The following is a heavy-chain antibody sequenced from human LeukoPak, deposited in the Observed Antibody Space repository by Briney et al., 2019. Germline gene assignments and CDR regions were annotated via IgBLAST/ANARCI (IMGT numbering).Heavy chain of an antibody. J-gene: IGHJ4*02. D-gene: IGHD3-22*01. Sequence: GGALRLSCAASGFTFSRYWMTWVRQAPGKGVEWVANIKEDGREKYYVDSVKGRFTIYRDNAKNSLYLQMNSLRVEDTAVYYCARGWYGSGYYSFDYWGQGTLVTVSS. V-gene: IGHV3-7*05. CDR1: GFTFSRYW. CDR2: IKEDGREK. CDR3: ARGWYGSGYYSFDY.